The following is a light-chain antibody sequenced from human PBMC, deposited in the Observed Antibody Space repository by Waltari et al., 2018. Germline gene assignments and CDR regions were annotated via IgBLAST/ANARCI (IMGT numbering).Light chain of an antibody. V-gene: IGLV2-23*01. CDR2: EGS. CDR1: SSDVGNYNL. J-gene: IGLJ2*01. CDR3: CSYAAYSPVL. Sequence: QSALTQPASVSGSPGQSITISCTETSSDVGNYNLVSWYQQHPGKAPQLIICEGSKRPSGVSNRFSGSKFGNTASLTISGLQAEDEADYYCCSYAAYSPVLFGGGTKVTVL.